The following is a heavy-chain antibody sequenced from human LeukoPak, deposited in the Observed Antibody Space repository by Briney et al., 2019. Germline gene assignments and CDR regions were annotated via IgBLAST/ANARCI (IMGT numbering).Heavy chain of an antibody. CDR3: ARDRYLSGYDTYYYGMDV. V-gene: IGHV4-59*01. CDR1: GGSISYYY. J-gene: IGHJ6*02. CDR2: IYYSGST. D-gene: IGHD5-12*01. Sequence: SETLSLTCTVSGGSISYYYWSWVRQPPGKGLEWVGYIYYSGSTNYNPSLKSRVTISVDTSKNQFSLKLSSVTAADTAVYYCARDRYLSGYDTYYYGMDVWGQGATVTVSS.